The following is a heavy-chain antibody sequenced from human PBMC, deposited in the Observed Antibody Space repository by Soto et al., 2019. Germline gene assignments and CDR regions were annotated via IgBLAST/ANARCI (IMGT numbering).Heavy chain of an antibody. V-gene: IGHV5-51*01. CDR1: GYSFTSYW. Sequence: GESLKISCKGSGYSFTSYWIGWVRQMPGKGLEWMGIIYPGDSDTRYSPSFQGQVTISADKSISTAYLQWSSLKASDTAMYYCASGVMVRGGISWFDPWGQGTLVTVSS. CDR3: ASGVMVRGGISWFDP. J-gene: IGHJ5*02. D-gene: IGHD3-10*01. CDR2: IYPGDSDT.